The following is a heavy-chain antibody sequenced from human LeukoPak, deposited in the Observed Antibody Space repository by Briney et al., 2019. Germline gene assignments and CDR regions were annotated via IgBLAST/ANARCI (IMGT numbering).Heavy chain of an antibody. V-gene: IGHV4-39*01. CDR1: GGSFISGIYY. Sequence: PSETLPLTCNVSGGSFISGIYYWGWVRQPPGKGLEWIASIYYRGSTYYNQSLKSRVTISVDTSKKQFSLKVTSVTAADTAVYYCARLLPIAAAGGHYFDYWGQGTLVTVSS. J-gene: IGHJ4*02. CDR2: IYYRGST. D-gene: IGHD6-13*01. CDR3: ARLLPIAAAGGHYFDY.